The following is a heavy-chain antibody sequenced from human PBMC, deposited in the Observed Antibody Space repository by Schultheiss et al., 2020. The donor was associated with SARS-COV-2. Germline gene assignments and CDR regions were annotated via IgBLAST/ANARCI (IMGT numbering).Heavy chain of an antibody. Sequence: GGSLRLSCAASGFTFSSYAMHWVRQAPGKGLEWVAVISSDESRKYYADSVQGRFIISRDTSKSTLYLQIYSLRQEDTAVYYCARDKASGSSWYADYFDYWGRGTLVTVSS. J-gene: IGHJ4*02. D-gene: IGHD6-13*01. CDR3: ARDKASGSSWYADYFDY. V-gene: IGHV3-30-3*01. CDR1: GFTFSSYA. CDR2: ISSDESRK.